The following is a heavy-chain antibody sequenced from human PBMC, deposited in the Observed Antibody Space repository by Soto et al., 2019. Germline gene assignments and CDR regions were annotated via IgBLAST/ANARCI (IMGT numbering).Heavy chain of an antibody. D-gene: IGHD1-26*01. V-gene: IGHV4-39*01. CDR3: ARFSLGSGSYFPDY. Sequence: SETLSLTCTVSGGSISSSSYYWGWIRQPPGKGLEWIGGIYYSGSTYYNPSLKSRVTISVDTSKNQFSLKLSSVTAADTAVYYCARFSLGSGSYFPDYWGQGTLVTVSS. CDR1: GGSISSSSYY. CDR2: IYYSGST. J-gene: IGHJ4*02.